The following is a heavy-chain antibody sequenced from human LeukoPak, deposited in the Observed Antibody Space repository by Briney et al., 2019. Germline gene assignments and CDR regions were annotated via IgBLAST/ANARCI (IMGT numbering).Heavy chain of an antibody. Sequence: ASVKVSCKASGYTFTGYYMHWVRQAPGQGLEWMGWINPNSGGTNYAQKFQGRVTMTRDTSISTAYMELSRLRSDDTAVYYCVSSYYDYVWGSYRFPDVAFDIWGQGTMVTVSS. CDR3: VSSYYDYVWGSYRFPDVAFDI. V-gene: IGHV1-2*02. CDR2: INPNSGGT. D-gene: IGHD3-16*02. J-gene: IGHJ3*02. CDR1: GYTFTGYY.